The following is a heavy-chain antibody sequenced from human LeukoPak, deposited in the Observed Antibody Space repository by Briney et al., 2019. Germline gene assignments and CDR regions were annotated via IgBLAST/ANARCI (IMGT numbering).Heavy chain of an antibody. D-gene: IGHD5-12*01. Sequence: GGSLRLSCAASGFTFSNYNMNWVRQAPGKGLEWASFISNGGGYIYYTDSVKGRFTISRDNAKNSLFLQMNSLRAEDTAVYFCARAVVGSAYDYFDYWGQGTLVTVSS. V-gene: IGHV3-21*01. CDR3: ARAVVGSAYDYFDY. CDR2: ISNGGGYI. CDR1: GFTFSNYN. J-gene: IGHJ4*02.